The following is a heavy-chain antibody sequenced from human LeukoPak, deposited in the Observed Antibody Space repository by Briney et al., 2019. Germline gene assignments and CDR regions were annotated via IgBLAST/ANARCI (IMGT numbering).Heavy chain of an antibody. V-gene: IGHV4-59*08. CDR3: ARQRGRWNYRDF. D-gene: IGHD1-7*01. Sequence: ASETLSLTCSVSAVSITTYSWTWIRQSPGKGLEWIGSISYNGSTNYNPSLRSRVTISADTSEHQFSLKVSSVTAADTAVYHCARQRGRWNYRDFWGQGTAVTV. CDR1: AVSITTYS. CDR2: ISYNGST. J-gene: IGHJ4*02.